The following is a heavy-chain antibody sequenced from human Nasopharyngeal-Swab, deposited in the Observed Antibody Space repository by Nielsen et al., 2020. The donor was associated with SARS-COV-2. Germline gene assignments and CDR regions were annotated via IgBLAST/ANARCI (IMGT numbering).Heavy chain of an antibody. CDR1: GFTFSDYY. CDR2: VTGIGGYT. V-gene: IGHV3-11*06. CDR3: ARESGGGLFDC. Sequence: SPNIPCAAPGFTFSDYYMSWIRQTPGKGLEWLSYVTGIGGYTKYAESVQGRFIISRDSDKNSVYLQMNSLRAEDTAVYYCARESGGGLFDCWGQGVLVSVSS. J-gene: IGHJ4*02. D-gene: IGHD2-15*01.